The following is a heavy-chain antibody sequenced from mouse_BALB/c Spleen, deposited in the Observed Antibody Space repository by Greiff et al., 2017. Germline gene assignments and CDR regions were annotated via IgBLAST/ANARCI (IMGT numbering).Heavy chain of an antibody. D-gene: IGHD2-3*01. CDR1: GYTFSSYW. J-gene: IGHJ4*01. Sequence: VKVVESGAELMKPGASVKISCKATGYTFSSYWIEWVKQRPGHGLEWIGEILPGSGSTNYNEKFKGKATFTADTSSNTAYMQLSSLTSEDSAVYYCASDGYYGAMDYWGQGTSVTVSS. CDR2: ILPGSGST. CDR3: ASDGYYGAMDY. V-gene: IGHV1-9*01.